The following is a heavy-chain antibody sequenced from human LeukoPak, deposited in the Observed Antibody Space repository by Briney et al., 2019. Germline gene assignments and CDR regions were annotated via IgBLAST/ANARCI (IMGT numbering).Heavy chain of an antibody. CDR3: ASVGSYCGGDCQQSRDY. Sequence: GGSLTLSCAASGFTFSSYAMHWVRQAPGKGLEWVAVISCDGSKKFYGDSVKARFTISRDNSKNTRYLQMNSLRAEDTAVYYCASVGSYCGGDCQQSRDYWGQGTLVTVSS. CDR1: GFTFSSYA. V-gene: IGHV3-30-3*01. D-gene: IGHD2-21*02. CDR2: ISCDGSKK. J-gene: IGHJ4*02.